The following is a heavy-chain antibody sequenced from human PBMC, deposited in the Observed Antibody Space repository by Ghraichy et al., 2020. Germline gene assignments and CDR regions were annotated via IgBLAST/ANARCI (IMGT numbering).Heavy chain of an antibody. J-gene: IGHJ4*02. Sequence: GGSLRLSCAASGFTFSSYGMHWVRQAPGKGLEWVAFIRYDGSNRNYADSVKGRFTISRDNSENTLYLQMNSLRAEDTAVYFCAKRAYGGNLELDYWGQGALVTVSS. D-gene: IGHD4-23*01. CDR2: IRYDGSNR. V-gene: IGHV3-30*02. CDR1: GFTFSSYG. CDR3: AKRAYGGNLELDY.